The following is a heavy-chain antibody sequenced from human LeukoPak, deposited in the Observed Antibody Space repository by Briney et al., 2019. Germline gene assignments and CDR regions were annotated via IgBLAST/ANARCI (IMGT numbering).Heavy chain of an antibody. D-gene: IGHD5-12*01. Sequence: PGGSLRLSCSASGFTFSTYAMSWVRQAPGKGLEWVSAISGSGGSTYYADSVKGRFTISRDNSKNTLYLQMNSLRAEDTAVYYCAKLPYSGYDFFDNWGQGTLVTVSS. V-gene: IGHV3-23*01. CDR1: GFTFSTYA. CDR2: ISGSGGST. CDR3: AKLPYSGYDFFDN. J-gene: IGHJ4*02.